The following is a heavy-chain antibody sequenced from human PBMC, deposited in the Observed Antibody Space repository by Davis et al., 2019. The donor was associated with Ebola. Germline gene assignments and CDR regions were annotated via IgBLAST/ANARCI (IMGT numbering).Heavy chain of an antibody. CDR3: ATGAGSRY. CDR2: ISSKNKFI. Sequence: PGGSLRLSCEGSGFTFNMFSFNWVRQVPGKGLEWVSTISSKNKFIYYADSVEGRFTVSRDDAKSALFLEMNDLRVEDSAFYYCATGAGSRYWGQGVLVTVSS. J-gene: IGHJ4*02. D-gene: IGHD3-9*01. V-gene: IGHV3-21*06. CDR1: GFTFNMFS.